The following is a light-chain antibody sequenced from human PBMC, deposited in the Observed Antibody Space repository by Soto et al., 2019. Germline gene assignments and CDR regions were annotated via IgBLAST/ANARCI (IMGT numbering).Light chain of an antibody. CDR2: GAS. CDR3: QQYGSSRGT. J-gene: IGKJ1*01. CDR1: KSVSNY. V-gene: IGKV3-20*01. Sequence: EVVLTQSPGTLSLSPGERATLACRASKSVSNYLAWYQQKSGQAPRLLIYGASSRASGIPDRFSGSGSGTDFTLTISRVEPEDFAVYYCQQYGSSRGTFGQGTKVDI.